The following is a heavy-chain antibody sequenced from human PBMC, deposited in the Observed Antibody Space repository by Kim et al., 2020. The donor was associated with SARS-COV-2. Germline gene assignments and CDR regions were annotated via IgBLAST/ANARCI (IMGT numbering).Heavy chain of an antibody. V-gene: IGHV3-74*01. CDR2: INDDGSDT. CDR1: GFTFSGFN. CDR3: ARDLDYILFDY. J-gene: IGHJ4*02. Sequence: GGSLRLSCAASGFTFSGFNMHWVRQAPGKGLVWVSLINDDGSDTRYADFAKGRFTISRDNAKNTLNLQMHSLRAEDTAVYYCARDLDYILFDYWGQGALVTVSS. D-gene: IGHD4-4*01.